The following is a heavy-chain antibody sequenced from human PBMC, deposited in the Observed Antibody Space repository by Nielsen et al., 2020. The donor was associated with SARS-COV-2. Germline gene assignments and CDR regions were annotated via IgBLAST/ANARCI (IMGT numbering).Heavy chain of an antibody. D-gene: IGHD3-3*01. CDR2: FDPEDGET. Sequence: ASVKVSCKVSGYTLTELSMHWVRQAPGKGLGWMGGFDPEDGETIYAQKFQGRVTMTEDTSTDTAYMELSSLRSEDTAVYYCATSTPLVRSAWFDPWGQGTLVTVSS. V-gene: IGHV1-24*01. CDR3: ATSTPLVRSAWFDP. J-gene: IGHJ5*02. CDR1: GYTLTELS.